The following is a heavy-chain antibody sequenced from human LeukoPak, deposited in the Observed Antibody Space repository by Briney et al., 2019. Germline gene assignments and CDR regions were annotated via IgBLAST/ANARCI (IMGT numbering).Heavy chain of an antibody. CDR2: ISSSGSTI. CDR3: ARDVYSSGWYYYYYGMDV. D-gene: IGHD6-19*01. Sequence: QAGGSLRLSCAASGFTFSSYEMNWVRQAPGKGLEWVSYISSSGSTIYYADSVKGRFTISRDNAKNSLYLQMNSLRAEDTAVYYCARDVYSSGWYYYYYGMDVWGQGTTVTVSS. CDR1: GFTFSSYE. J-gene: IGHJ6*02. V-gene: IGHV3-48*03.